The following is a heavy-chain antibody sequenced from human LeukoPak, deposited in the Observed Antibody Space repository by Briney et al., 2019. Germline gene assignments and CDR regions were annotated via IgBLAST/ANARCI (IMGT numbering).Heavy chain of an antibody. V-gene: IGHV3-23*01. D-gene: IGHD2-21*02. CDR3: ANPIAYCGGDCLFDY. CDR2: ISGSGGST. Sequence: GGSLRLSCAASGFTFSSYAMSWVRQAPGKGLEWVSAISGSGGSTYYADSVKGRFTISRDNSKNTLYLQMNSLRAEDTAVYYCANPIAYCGGDCLFDYWGQGTLDTVSS. CDR1: GFTFSSYA. J-gene: IGHJ4*02.